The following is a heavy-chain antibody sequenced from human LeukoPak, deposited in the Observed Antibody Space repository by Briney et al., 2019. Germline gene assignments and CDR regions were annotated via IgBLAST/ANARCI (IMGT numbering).Heavy chain of an antibody. Sequence: GGSLRLSCAASGFTFSTYAMTWVRQAPGKGLEWVSSITGSGDGTSAADSVTGRFSISRDNSKSTLYLQMNSLRVEDTAVYYCAKDHGYYYYMDVWGKGTTVTVSS. CDR2: ITGSGDGT. V-gene: IGHV3-23*01. CDR1: GFTFSTYA. J-gene: IGHJ6*03. CDR3: AKDHGYYYYMDV.